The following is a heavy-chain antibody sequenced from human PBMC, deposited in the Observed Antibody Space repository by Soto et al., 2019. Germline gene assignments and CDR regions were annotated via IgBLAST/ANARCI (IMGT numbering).Heavy chain of an antibody. CDR3: AKGVVVTYFDY. J-gene: IGHJ4*02. V-gene: IGHV3-23*01. CDR1: GFSFSSYA. D-gene: IGHD2-15*01. CDR2: ISGSGGGT. Sequence: PGGSLRLSCAASGFSFSSYAMSWVRQAPGKGLEWVSGISGSGGGTYYADSVKGRFTISRDNSKNTLYLQLNSLRAEDTAVYYCAKGVVVTYFDYWGQGTLVTVSS.